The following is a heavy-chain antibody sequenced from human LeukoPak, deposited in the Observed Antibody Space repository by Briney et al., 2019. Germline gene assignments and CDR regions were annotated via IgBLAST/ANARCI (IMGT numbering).Heavy chain of an antibody. CDR2: INPNSGGI. Sequence: AASVKVSCKASGYTFNGYYMHWVRQAPGQGLEWMGWINPNSGGINYAQDFQGRVTLTRDTSISTAYMELSRLRSDDTAMYYCASGPSITMVRGGQWYYYMDVWGKGTTVTISS. V-gene: IGHV1-2*02. J-gene: IGHJ6*03. CDR1: GYTFNGYY. D-gene: IGHD3-10*01. CDR3: ASGPSITMVRGGQWYYYMDV.